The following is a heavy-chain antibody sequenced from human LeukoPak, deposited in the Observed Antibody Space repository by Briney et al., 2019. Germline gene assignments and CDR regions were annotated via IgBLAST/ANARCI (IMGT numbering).Heavy chain of an antibody. D-gene: IGHD6-19*01. Sequence: ASVKVSCKASRYTFTSYYMHWVRQAPGQGLEWMGIINPSGGSTSYAQKFQGRVSMTRDTSTSTVYMELSSLRSEDTAVYYCARSYGGWYYFDYWGQGTLVTVSS. V-gene: IGHV1-46*01. CDR1: RYTFTSYY. J-gene: IGHJ4*02. CDR3: ARSYGGWYYFDY. CDR2: INPSGGST.